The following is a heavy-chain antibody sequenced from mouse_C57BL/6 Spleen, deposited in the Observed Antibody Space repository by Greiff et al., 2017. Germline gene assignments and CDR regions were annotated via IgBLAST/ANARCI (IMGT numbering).Heavy chain of an antibody. D-gene: IGHD2-3*01. CDR3: ARGPDGYYGYFDV. V-gene: IGHV5-17*01. CDR2: ISSGSSTI. Sequence: EVQLVESGGGLVKPGGSLKLSCAASGFTFSDYGMHWVRQAPEKGLEWVAYISSGSSTIYYADTVKGRFTISRDNAKNTLFLQMTSLRSEDTAMXYCARGPDGYYGYFDVWGTGTTVTVSS. J-gene: IGHJ1*03. CDR1: GFTFSDYG.